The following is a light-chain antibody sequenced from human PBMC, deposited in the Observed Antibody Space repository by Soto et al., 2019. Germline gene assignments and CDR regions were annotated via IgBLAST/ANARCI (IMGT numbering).Light chain of an antibody. CDR2: TDH. J-gene: IGLJ2*01. V-gene: IGLV1-44*01. CDR3: AAWDGSLNVVL. Sequence: QAVLTQPPSASATPGQRVTISCSGSSSNIGTNTVNWYKQVPGTAPTLLIYTDHQRPAGVPDRFSGSKSGTSASLAISWLQSEDEADYYCAAWDGSLNVVLFGGGTKVTGL. CDR1: SSNIGTNT.